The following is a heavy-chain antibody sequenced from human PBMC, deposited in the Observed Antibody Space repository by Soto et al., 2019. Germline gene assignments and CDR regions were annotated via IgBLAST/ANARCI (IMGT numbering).Heavy chain of an antibody. CDR3: AREATAHSSGWHF. CDR1: GGTFSSFG. CDR2: IIPMFGTG. Sequence: QVQLVQSGAEVKKPGSSVKVSCKASGGTFSSFGIDWVRQAPGQGLEWMGDIIPMFGTGTYAQKFQGRVTITADESTTTVYMELSSLRSEDTAVYYCAREATAHSSGWHFWGQGTLVTVSS. J-gene: IGHJ4*02. V-gene: IGHV1-69*12. D-gene: IGHD6-19*01.